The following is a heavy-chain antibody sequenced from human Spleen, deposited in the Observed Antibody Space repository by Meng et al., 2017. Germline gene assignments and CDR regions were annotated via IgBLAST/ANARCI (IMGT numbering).Heavy chain of an antibody. J-gene: IGHJ5*02. D-gene: IGHD3-10*01. CDR1: GGSLNGHY. Sequence: QVPLEQWGAGLLKPSETLPLTCAVYGGSLNGHYWSWIRQPPGKGLEWIGEINHSGNTDYNASLKSRVTISIDTSKNQFSLKLGSVTAADTAIYYCARRAIHRTVHSGSGSSSNWFDPWGQGTLVTVSS. V-gene: IGHV4-34*01. CDR3: ARRAIHRTVHSGSGSSSNWFDP. CDR2: INHSGNT.